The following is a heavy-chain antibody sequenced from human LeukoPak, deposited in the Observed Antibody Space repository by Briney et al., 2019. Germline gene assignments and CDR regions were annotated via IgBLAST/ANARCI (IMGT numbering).Heavy chain of an antibody. CDR2: IHYTGST. J-gene: IGHJ4*02. D-gene: IGHD6-13*01. V-gene: IGHV4-39*07. CDR3: ARRWYSSRPTLDY. CDR1: GGSISTRGYY. Sequence: SETLSLTCTVSGGSISTRGYYWGWIRQTPGKGLEWIGTIHYTGSTHYNPSLKSRVTISVDTSKNQFSLKLNSVTAADTAVYYCARRWYSSRPTLDYWGQGTLVTVSS.